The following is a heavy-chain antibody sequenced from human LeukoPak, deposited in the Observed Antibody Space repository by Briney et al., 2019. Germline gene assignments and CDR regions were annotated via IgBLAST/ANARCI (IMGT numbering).Heavy chain of an antibody. CDR3: AKGAGPPWFDP. CDR2: ISSTGRT. V-gene: IGHV4-61*02. J-gene: IGHJ5*02. Sequence: PSETLSLTCTVSGASISSDTYSWSWIRQPAGKGLEWIGRISSTGRTDYNPSLTSRVTISVDTSKNQLSMKLSSVTAADTAVYYCAKGAGPPWFDPWGQGTLVTVSS. D-gene: IGHD6-19*01. CDR1: GASISSDTYS.